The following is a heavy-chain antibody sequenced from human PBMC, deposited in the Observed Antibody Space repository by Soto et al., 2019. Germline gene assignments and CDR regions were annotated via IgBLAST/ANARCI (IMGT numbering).Heavy chain of an antibody. J-gene: IGHJ5*02. Sequence: GASVKVSCKVPGYTLTELSMHWVRQAPGKGLEWMGGFDPEGGERIYAQKFQGRVTMTEDRSTDTAYMELSTLRSEDTAVYYWAIADGGCNYGGDWFDTWGQRTLVTVSS. CDR3: AIADGGCNYGGDWFDT. CDR2: FDPEGGER. V-gene: IGHV1-24*01. CDR1: GYTLTELS. D-gene: IGHD2-8*01.